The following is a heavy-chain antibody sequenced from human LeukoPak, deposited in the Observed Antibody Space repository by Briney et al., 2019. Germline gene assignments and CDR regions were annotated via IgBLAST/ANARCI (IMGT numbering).Heavy chain of an antibody. J-gene: IGHJ4*02. V-gene: IGHV3-30-3*01. CDR2: ISYDGSNK. Sequence: GGSLRLSCTASGFTSNSYAMHWVRQTPGKGLEWVAVISYDGSNKLYADSVKGRFTISRDSSKNTLYLQMNSLRAEDTALYYCARDISWGSTIDYWGQGTLVTVSS. D-gene: IGHD3-16*01. CDR1: GFTSNSYA. CDR3: ARDISWGSTIDY.